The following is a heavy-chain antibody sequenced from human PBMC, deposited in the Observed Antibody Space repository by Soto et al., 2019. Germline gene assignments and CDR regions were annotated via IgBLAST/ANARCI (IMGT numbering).Heavy chain of an antibody. J-gene: IGHJ4*02. CDR1: GGSISSGGYY. CDR3: AREHPGGFDY. CDR2: IYYSGST. V-gene: IGHV4-31*03. D-gene: IGHD3-16*01. Sequence: QVQLQESGPGLVKPSQTLSLNCTVSGGSISSGGYYWSCTRQHPGKGLEWIGYIYYSGSTYYNPSLKSRVTISVDTSKNQFSLKLSSVTAADTAVYYCAREHPGGFDYWCQGTLVTVSS.